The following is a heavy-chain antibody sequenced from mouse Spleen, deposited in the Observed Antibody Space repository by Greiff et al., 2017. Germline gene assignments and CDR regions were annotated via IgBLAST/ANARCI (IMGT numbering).Heavy chain of an antibody. CDR2: IDPANGNT. V-gene: IGHV14-3*02. D-gene: IGHD2-1*01. Sequence: EVQLQQSGAELVKPGASVKLSCTASGFNIKDTYMHWVKQRPEQGLEWIGRIDPANGNTKYDPKFQAKATITADTSSNTAYLQLSSLTSEDTAVYYCASYGNYHYWGQGTTLTVSS. CDR1: GFNIKDTY. CDR3: ASYGNYHY. J-gene: IGHJ2*01.